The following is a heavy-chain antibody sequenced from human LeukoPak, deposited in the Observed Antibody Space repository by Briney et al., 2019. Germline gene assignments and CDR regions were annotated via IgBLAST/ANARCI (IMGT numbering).Heavy chain of an antibody. Sequence: SETLSLTCTVPGGSISSYYWSWIRQPPGKGLEWIGYIYYSGSTNYNPSLKSRVTISVDTSKNQFSLKLSSVTAADTAVYYCARDSVTDDAFDIWGQGTMVTVSS. J-gene: IGHJ3*02. D-gene: IGHD4-23*01. CDR1: GGSISSYY. V-gene: IGHV4-59*01. CDR3: ARDSVTDDAFDI. CDR2: IYYSGST.